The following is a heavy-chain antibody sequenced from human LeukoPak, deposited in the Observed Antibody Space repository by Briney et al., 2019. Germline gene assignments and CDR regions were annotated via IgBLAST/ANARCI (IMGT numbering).Heavy chain of an antibody. Sequence: GGSLRLSCAASGFTFSSYTMNWVRQAPGKGLEWVSYISSTSSAIYYADSVKGRFTISRDDAKNSLYLQMNSLRAEDTAVYYCTRGDHGDYWGQGTLVTVSS. J-gene: IGHJ4*02. CDR3: TRGDHGDY. CDR1: GFTFSSYT. V-gene: IGHV3-48*01. CDR2: ISSTSSAI. D-gene: IGHD2-8*01.